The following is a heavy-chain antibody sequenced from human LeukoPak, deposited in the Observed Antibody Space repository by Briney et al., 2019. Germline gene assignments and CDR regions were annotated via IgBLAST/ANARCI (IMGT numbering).Heavy chain of an antibody. CDR1: GGSISSSSYY. CDR2: IYYSGST. V-gene: IGHV4-39*07. D-gene: IGHD1-26*01. J-gene: IGHJ5*02. CDR3: ARDGKRENWFDP. Sequence: SETLSLTCTVSGGSISSSSYYWGWIRQPPGKGLEWIGSIYYSGSTYYNPSLKSRVTISVDTSKNQFSLKLSSVTAADTAVYYCARDGKRENWFDPWGQGTLVTVSS.